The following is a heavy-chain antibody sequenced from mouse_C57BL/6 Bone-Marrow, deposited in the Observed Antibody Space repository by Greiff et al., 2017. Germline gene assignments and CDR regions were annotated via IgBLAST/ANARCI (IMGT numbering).Heavy chain of an antibody. Sequence: VKLQESGPGILQPSQTLSLTCSFSGFSLSTFGMGVGWIRQPPGKGLEWLAYTWWDGDKYYNPALKSRLTIAKDTSKNQIFLKIATVDTADNDPYDCARVTGTGAMDYWGQGTSVTVSS. CDR2: TWWDGDK. J-gene: IGHJ4*01. CDR3: ARVTGTGAMDY. V-gene: IGHV8-8*01. CDR1: GFSLSTFGMG. D-gene: IGHD4-1*01.